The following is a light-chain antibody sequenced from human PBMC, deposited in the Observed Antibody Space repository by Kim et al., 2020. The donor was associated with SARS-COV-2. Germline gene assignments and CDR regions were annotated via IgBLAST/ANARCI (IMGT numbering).Light chain of an antibody. V-gene: IGLV2-23*01. CDR1: SIGGYNR. Sequence: QSVVTQPASVSGSPGQSITISCTGSSIGGYNRVSWYQQHPGKVPKLIIYEGNKGPSGVSNRFSGSNSGNTASLTISGLQAEDEADYYCCSYAGSPYVFGTGTKVTVL. CDR2: EGN. CDR3: CSYAGSPYV. J-gene: IGLJ1*01.